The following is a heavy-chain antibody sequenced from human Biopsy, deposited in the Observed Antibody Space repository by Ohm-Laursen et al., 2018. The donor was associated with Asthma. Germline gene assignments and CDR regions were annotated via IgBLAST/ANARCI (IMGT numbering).Heavy chain of an antibody. J-gene: IGHJ1*01. CDR2: IKHDGSEK. CDR1: GFTFGDYW. V-gene: IGHV3-7*01. D-gene: IGHD3-3*02. Sequence: SLSLSCAASGFTFGDYWMSWVRQVPGKRLAGVGNIKHDGSEKNHVDSLKGRFTISRDNAKNSLYLQMNSLRAEDTAVYYCARTFHFWSPYHAEHYQLWGQGTLVTVPS. CDR3: ARTFHFWSPYHAEHYQL.